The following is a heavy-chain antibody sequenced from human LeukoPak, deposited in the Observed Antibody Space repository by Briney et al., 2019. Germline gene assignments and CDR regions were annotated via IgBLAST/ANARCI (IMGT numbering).Heavy chain of an antibody. V-gene: IGHV1-2*02. Sequence: ASVKVSCKASGYTFTGYYMHWVRQAPGQGLEWMGWINPNSGGTNYAQKFQGRVTMTRDTSISTAYMELSGLRSDDTAVYYCARDLYDSSGYYYVNYWGQGTLVTVSS. D-gene: IGHD3-22*01. CDR2: INPNSGGT. CDR3: ARDLYDSSGYYYVNY. CDR1: GYTFTGYY. J-gene: IGHJ4*02.